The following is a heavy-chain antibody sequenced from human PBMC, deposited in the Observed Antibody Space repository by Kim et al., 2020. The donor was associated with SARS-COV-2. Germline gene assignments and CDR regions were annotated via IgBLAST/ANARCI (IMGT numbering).Heavy chain of an antibody. J-gene: IGHJ4*02. CDR3: AKCLVSSNTPIDN. V-gene: IGHV3-23*01. Sequence: YADSVKGRFTISRDNSLNTFYLQMNSLRAEDTAVYYCAKCLVSSNTPIDNWGQGALVTVSS. D-gene: IGHD3-16*01.